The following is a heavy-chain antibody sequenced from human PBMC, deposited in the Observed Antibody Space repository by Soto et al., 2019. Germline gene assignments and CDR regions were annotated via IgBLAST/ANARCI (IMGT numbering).Heavy chain of an antibody. D-gene: IGHD3-16*01. V-gene: IGHV3-33*01. Sequence: GGSLRLSCAASGFTFSSYGMHWVRQAPGKGLEWVAVIWYDGSNKYYADSVKGRFTISRDNSKNTLYLQMNSLRAEDTAVYYCARDKGVRFGERYYYYGMDVWGQGTTVTVSS. J-gene: IGHJ6*02. CDR1: GFTFSSYG. CDR2: IWYDGSNK. CDR3: ARDKGVRFGERYYYYGMDV.